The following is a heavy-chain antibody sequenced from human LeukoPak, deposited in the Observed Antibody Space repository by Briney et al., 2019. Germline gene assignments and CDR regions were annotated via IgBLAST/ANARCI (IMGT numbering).Heavy chain of an antibody. V-gene: IGHV4-59*01. D-gene: IGHD2-2*01. Sequence: SETLSLTCTVSGGSISSSYWSWIRQPPGKGLEWIGYIYYSGSTNYNPSLKSRVTISVDTSKNQFSLKLSSVTAADTAVYYCARTHCSSTSCYEGDWFDPWGQGTLVTVSS. CDR3: ARTHCSSTSCYEGDWFDP. J-gene: IGHJ5*02. CDR1: GGSISSSY. CDR2: IYYSGST.